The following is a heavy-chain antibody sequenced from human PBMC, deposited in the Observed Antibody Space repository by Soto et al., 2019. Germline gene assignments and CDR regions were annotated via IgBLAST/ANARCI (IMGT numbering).Heavy chain of an antibody. CDR2: FDPEDGET. V-gene: IGHV1-24*01. Sequence: QVQLVQSGAEVKKPGASVKVSCKVSGYTLTELSMHWVRQAPGKGLERMGGFDPEDGETIDAQKFQGRVTMTEDTSTNTAYMELSSLRSEDTAVYYCATGGWGSYYSVPLDYWGQGTLVTVSS. J-gene: IGHJ4*02. D-gene: IGHD1-26*01. CDR3: ATGGWGSYYSVPLDY. CDR1: GYTLTELS.